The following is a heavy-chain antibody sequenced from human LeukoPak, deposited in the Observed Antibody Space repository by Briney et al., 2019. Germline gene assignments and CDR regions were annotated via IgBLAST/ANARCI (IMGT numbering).Heavy chain of an antibody. V-gene: IGHV1-46*01. CDR1: GYTFTSYY. CDR2: INPSGGST. Sequence: ASVKVSCKASGYTFTSYYMHWVRQAPGQGLEWMGIINPSGGSTSYAQKFQGRVTMTRDTSTSTVYMELSSLRSEDTAVYYCASPSYGSGWYKGGYYYYGMDVWGQGTTVTVSS. CDR3: ASPSYGSGWYKGGYYYYGMDV. D-gene: IGHD6-19*01. J-gene: IGHJ6*02.